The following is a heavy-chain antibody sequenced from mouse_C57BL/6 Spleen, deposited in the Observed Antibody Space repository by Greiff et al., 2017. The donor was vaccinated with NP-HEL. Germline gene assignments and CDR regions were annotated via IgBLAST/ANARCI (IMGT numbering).Heavy chain of an antibody. CDR3: ARWPGGGAMDY. V-gene: IGHV1-69*01. CDR1: GYTFTSYW. Sequence: QVQLQQPGAELVMPGASVKLSCKASGYTFTSYWMHWVKQRPGQGLEWIGEIDPSDSYTNYNQKFKGKSTLTVDKSSSTAYMQLSSLTSEDSAVYYCARWPGGGAMDYWGQGTSVTVSS. J-gene: IGHJ4*01. CDR2: IDPSDSYT. D-gene: IGHD4-1*01.